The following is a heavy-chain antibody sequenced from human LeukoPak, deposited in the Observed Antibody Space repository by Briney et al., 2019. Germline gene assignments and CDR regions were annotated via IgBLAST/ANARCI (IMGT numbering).Heavy chain of an antibody. J-gene: IGHJ6*02. CDR3: ARGRYSSSINSMDV. D-gene: IGHD6-6*01. Sequence: VKVSCKASGGTFSSYAISWVRQAPGQGLEWMGGIIPIFGTANYAQKFQGRVTITADESTSTAYMELSSLRSEDTAVYYCARGRYSSSINSMDVWGQGTTVTVSS. CDR2: IIPIFGTA. V-gene: IGHV1-69*13. CDR1: GGTFSSYA.